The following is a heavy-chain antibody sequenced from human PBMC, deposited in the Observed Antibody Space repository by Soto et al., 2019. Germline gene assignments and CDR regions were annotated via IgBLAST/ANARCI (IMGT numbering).Heavy chain of an antibody. D-gene: IGHD6-6*01. CDR1: GFTFDDYA. J-gene: IGHJ6*03. CDR2: ISWNSGSI. CDR3: AKDSSSMDYYYMDV. Sequence: GGSLRLSCAASGFTFDDYAMHWVRQAPGKGLEWVSGISWNSGSIGYADSVKGRFTISRDNAKNSLYLQMNSLRAEDTALYYCAKDSSSMDYYYMDVWGKGTTVTVSS. V-gene: IGHV3-9*01.